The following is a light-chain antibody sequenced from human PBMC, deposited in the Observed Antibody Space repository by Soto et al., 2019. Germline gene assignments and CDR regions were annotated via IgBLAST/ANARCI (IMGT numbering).Light chain of an antibody. CDR2: GAS. CDR3: QQYDNWPRT. J-gene: IGKJ4*01. V-gene: IGKV3-15*01. CDR1: QSLSSN. Sequence: EIVLTQFPGTLSLSPGERATLSCRASQSLSSNLAWYQQKPGQAPRLLIYGASTRATGIPARFSGSGSGTEYTLTIRSLQSEDFAVYYCQQYDNWPRTFGGGTKVDIK.